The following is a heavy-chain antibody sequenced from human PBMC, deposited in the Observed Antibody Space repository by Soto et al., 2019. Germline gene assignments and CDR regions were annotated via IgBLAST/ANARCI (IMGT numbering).Heavy chain of an antibody. D-gene: IGHD3-3*01. CDR1: GFTFSSYA. CDR3: ANVKSFWSGPAYFDY. J-gene: IGHJ4*02. CDR2: ISGSGGSA. Sequence: EVQLLESGGGLVQPGGSLRLSCAASGFTFSSYAMSWVRQAPGKGLEWVSAISGSGGSAYYADSVRGRFTISRDNSKNTLYLQMNSLRAEDTALYYCANVKSFWSGPAYFDYWGQGTLVTVSS. V-gene: IGHV3-23*01.